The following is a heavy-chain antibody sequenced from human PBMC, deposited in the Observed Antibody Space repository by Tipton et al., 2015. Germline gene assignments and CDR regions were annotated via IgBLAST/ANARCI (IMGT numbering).Heavy chain of an antibody. J-gene: IGHJ4*02. D-gene: IGHD3-22*01. V-gene: IGHV3-7*01. CDR2: IKGDGSEE. CDR3: TREANYYDTSGPRRDY. CDR1: GFTFSDYW. Sequence: QLVQSGGGLVQPGGSLRLSCGASGFTFSDYWMSWVRQAPGKGLEWVANIKGDGSEENYVDSVKGRFTISRDNAKNSLYLQMNSLGVEDTAVYYCTREANYYDTSGPRRDYWGQGTLVTVSS.